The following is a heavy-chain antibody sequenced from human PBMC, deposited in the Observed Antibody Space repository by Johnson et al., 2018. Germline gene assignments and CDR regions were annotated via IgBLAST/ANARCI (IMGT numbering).Heavy chain of an antibody. J-gene: IGHJ1*01. D-gene: IGHD6-13*01. V-gene: IGHV3-30-3*01. CDR1: GFTFSTYA. CDR3: ARDRSSWYPVFFQP. Sequence: QVQLVQSGGGVVQPGRSLRLSCAASGFTFSTYAMHWVRQAPGKGLEWVAVISFDGSNKYYADSVKGRFTISRDNSRNTLYLEMNSLRAEDTAVYYCARDRSSWYPVFFQPGGQGTLRTVSS. CDR2: ISFDGSNK.